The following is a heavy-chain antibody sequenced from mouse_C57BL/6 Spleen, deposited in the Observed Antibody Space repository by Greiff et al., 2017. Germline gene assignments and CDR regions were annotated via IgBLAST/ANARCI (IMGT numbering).Heavy chain of an antibody. Sequence: EVQLQQSGPVLVKPGASVKMSCKASGYTFTDYYMNWVKQSHGKSLEWIGVINPYNGGTSYNQKFKGKATLTVDKSSSTAYMELNSLTSEDSAVYYCARWGGSSYFDYWGQGTTLTVSS. D-gene: IGHD1-1*01. J-gene: IGHJ2*01. V-gene: IGHV1-19*01. CDR1: GYTFTDYY. CDR2: INPYNGGT. CDR3: ARWGGSSYFDY.